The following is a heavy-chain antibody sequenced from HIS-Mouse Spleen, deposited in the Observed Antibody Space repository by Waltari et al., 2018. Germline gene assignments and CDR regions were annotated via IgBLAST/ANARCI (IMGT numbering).Heavy chain of an antibody. J-gene: IGHJ2*01. CDR3: AREIPYSSSWYDWYFDL. CDR2: IYYSGST. CDR1: GGSISSSSYY. V-gene: IGHV4-39*07. D-gene: IGHD6-13*01. Sequence: QLQLQESGPGLVKPSETLSLTCPVPGGSISSSSYYWGWIRQPPGKGLEWIGSIYYSGSTYYNPSPKGRVTISVDTSKNQFSLKLSSVTAADTAVYYCAREIPYSSSWYDWYFDLWGRGTLVTVSS.